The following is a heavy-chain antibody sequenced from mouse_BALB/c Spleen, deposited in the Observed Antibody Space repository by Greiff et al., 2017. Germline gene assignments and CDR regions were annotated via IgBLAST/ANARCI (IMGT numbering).Heavy chain of an antibody. V-gene: IGHV5-12-1*01. D-gene: IGHD2-14*01. Sequence: EVMLVESGGDLVKPGGSLKLSCAASGFAFSSYDMSWVRQTPEKRLEWVAYISSGGGSTYYPDTVKGRFTISRDNAKNTLYLQMSSLKSEDTAMYYCARIRYGAMDYWGQGTSVTVSS. CDR1: GFAFSSYD. J-gene: IGHJ4*01. CDR3: ARIRYGAMDY. CDR2: ISSGGGST.